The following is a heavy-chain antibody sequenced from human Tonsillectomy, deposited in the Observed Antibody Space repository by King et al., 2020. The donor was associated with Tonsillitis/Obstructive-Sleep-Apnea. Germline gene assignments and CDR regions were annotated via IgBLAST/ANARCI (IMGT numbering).Heavy chain of an antibody. V-gene: IGHV4-39*01. CDR1: GGSISSSSYY. D-gene: IGHD3/OR15-3a*01. CDR2: IYYSGST. J-gene: IGHJ4*02. CDR3: ATSGLVNHFDY. Sequence: QLQESGPGLVKPSETLSLTYTVSGGSISSSSYYWGWIRQPPGKGLEWIGSIYYSGSTYYNPSLKSRVTISVDTSKNQFSLKLSSVTAADTAVYYCATSGLVNHFDYWGQGTLVTVSS.